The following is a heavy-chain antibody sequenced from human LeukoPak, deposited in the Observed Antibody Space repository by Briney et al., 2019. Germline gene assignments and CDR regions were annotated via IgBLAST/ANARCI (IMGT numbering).Heavy chain of an antibody. CDR2: IYYSGST. D-gene: IGHD5-12*01. J-gene: IGHJ4*02. Sequence: SETPSLTYTASGGSISSYYWSWIRQPPGKGLEWIGYIYYSGSTNYNPSLTSRVTISVDTSKNQFSLTLSSVTAADTAVYYCARAPGGYSGYDFDYWGQGTLVTVSS. CDR1: GGSISSYY. V-gene: IGHV4-59*12. CDR3: ARAPGGYSGYDFDY.